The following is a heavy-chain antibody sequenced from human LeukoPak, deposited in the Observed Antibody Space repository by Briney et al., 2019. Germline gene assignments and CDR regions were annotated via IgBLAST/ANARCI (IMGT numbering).Heavy chain of an antibody. J-gene: IGHJ4*02. V-gene: IGHV3-30-3*01. CDR1: GFTSSSYA. D-gene: IGHD6-19*01. CDR2: ISYDGSNK. Sequence: GGSLRLSCAASGFTSSSYAMHWVRQAPGKGLEWVAVISYDGSNKYYADSVKGRFTISRDNSKNTLYLQMNSLRAEDTAVYYCARDFGAPAGTFDYWGQGTLVTVSS. CDR3: ARDFGAPAGTFDY.